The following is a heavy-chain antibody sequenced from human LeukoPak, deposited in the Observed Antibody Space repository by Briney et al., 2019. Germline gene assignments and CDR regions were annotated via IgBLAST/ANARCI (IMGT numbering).Heavy chain of an antibody. CDR3: YGSGSYFYFDY. J-gene: IGHJ4*02. CDR2: IKQDGSEK. V-gene: IGHV3-7*03. D-gene: IGHD3-10*01. CDR1: GFTFSSYS. Sequence: PGGSLRLSCAASGFTFSSYSMSWVRKAPGKGLEWVANIKQDGSEKYYVDSVKGRFTISRDNAKNSLYLQMNSLRAEDTAVYYCYGSGSYFYFDYWGQGTLVTVSS.